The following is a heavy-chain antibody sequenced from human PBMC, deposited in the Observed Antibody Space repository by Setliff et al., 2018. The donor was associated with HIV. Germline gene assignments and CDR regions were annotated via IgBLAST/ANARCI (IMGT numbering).Heavy chain of an antibody. CDR3: ARAQPFDP. CDR2: ISTSGSTI. Sequence: KPGGSLRLSCAASGFIFSDYFMSWIRQAPGKGLERISYISTSGSTIYYADSVKGRFTISRDNAKKALYLQMNSLRAEDTAVYYCARAQPFDPWGQGTLVTVSS. V-gene: IGHV3-11*01. J-gene: IGHJ5*02. D-gene: IGHD6-13*01. CDR1: GFIFSDYF.